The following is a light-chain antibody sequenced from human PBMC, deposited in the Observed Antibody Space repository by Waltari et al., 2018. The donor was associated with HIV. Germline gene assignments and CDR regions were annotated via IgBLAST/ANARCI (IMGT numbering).Light chain of an antibody. CDR2: EVR. V-gene: IGLV2-14*01. Sequence: PQHPGRAHKLIIYEVRKWPTVIFHRFSGSNSGNTASLTISGLQAEDEADYYCSSYTNRNDYVFGTGTKVIVL. J-gene: IGLJ1*01. CDR3: SSYTNRNDYV.